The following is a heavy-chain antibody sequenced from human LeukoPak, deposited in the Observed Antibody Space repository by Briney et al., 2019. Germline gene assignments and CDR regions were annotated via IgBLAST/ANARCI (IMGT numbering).Heavy chain of an antibody. Sequence: GGSLRLSCVGYGFSFNLYWMTWVRQAPGKGLEWVANMKADGSEIHYEDSVKGRFTIFRDNAKNSLYLQMNSLRAEDTAVYYCARPRYTAAYDLWGQGTLVTVSS. J-gene: IGHJ3*01. CDR1: GFSFNLYW. CDR3: ARPRYTAAYDL. V-gene: IGHV3-7*01. D-gene: IGHD3-16*02. CDR2: MKADGSEI.